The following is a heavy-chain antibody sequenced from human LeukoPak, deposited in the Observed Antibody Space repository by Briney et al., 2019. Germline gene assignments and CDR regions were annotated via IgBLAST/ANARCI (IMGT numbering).Heavy chain of an antibody. D-gene: IGHD4-17*01. CDR2: IYYSGST. V-gene: IGHV4-39*07. Sequence: SETLSLTCTVSGGSISSSSYYWGWIRQPPGKGLEWIGSIYYSGSTYYNPSLKSRVTISVDTSKNQFSLKLSSVTAADTAVYYCARDAYGDYYFDYWGQGTLVTVSS. J-gene: IGHJ4*02. CDR3: ARDAYGDYYFDY. CDR1: GGSISSSSYY.